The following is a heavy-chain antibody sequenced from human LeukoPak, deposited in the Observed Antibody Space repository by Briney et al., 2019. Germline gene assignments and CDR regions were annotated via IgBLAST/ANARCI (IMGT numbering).Heavy chain of an antibody. CDR2: ISSSGSTI. D-gene: IGHD6-13*01. CDR1: GFTFITYA. V-gene: IGHV3-48*03. Sequence: PGGSLRLSCSASGFTFITYAMHWVRQAPGKGLEWVSYISSSGSTIYYADSVKGRFTISRDNAKNSLYLQMNSLRAEDTAVYYCARDSGYSSSWYGYYYGMDVWGQGTTVTVSS. CDR3: ARDSGYSSSWYGYYYGMDV. J-gene: IGHJ6*02.